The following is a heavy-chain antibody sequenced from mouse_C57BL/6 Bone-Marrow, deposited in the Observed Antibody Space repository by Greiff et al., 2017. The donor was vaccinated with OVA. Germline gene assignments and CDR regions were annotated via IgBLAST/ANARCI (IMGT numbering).Heavy chain of an antibody. CDR2: IWSGGST. CDR3: ARNSAYDGYYVYYFDY. Sequence: QVQLQQSGPGLVQPSQRLSITCTVSGFSLTSYGVHWVRQSPGKGLEWLGVIWSGGSTDYNAAFISRLSISKDNSKSQVFLKMNSLQADDTAIYYCARNSAYDGYYVYYFDYWGQGTTLTVSS. J-gene: IGHJ2*01. D-gene: IGHD2-3*01. V-gene: IGHV2-2*01. CDR1: GFSLTSYG.